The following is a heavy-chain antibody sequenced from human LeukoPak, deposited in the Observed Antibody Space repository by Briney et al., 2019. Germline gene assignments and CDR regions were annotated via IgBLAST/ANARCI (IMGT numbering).Heavy chain of an antibody. CDR1: GYTLTELS. D-gene: IGHD3-10*01. J-gene: IGHJ4*02. V-gene: IGHV1-24*01. CDR3: ATFFLGRRGEFDY. Sequence: ASVKVSCKVSGYTLTELSMHWVRQAPGKGREWMGGFDPEDGETIYAQKFQGRVTMTEDTSSDTAYMELSSLRSEDTAVYYCATFFLGRRGEFDYWGQGTLVTVSS. CDR2: FDPEDGET.